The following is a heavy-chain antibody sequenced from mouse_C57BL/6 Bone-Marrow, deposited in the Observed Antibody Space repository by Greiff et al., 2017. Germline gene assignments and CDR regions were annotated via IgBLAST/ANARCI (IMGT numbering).Heavy chain of an antibody. CDR1: GYTFTSYW. D-gene: IGHD1-1*01. CDR3: AREGSIGYYYGSS. Sequence: QVQLQQPGAELVMPGASVKLSCKASGYTFTSYWMHWVKQRPGQGLEWIGEIDPSDSYTNYNQKFKGKSTLTVDKSSSTAYMQLSSLTSEDSAVYYCAREGSIGYYYGSSWGQGTLVTVSA. CDR2: IDPSDSYT. J-gene: IGHJ3*01. V-gene: IGHV1-69*01.